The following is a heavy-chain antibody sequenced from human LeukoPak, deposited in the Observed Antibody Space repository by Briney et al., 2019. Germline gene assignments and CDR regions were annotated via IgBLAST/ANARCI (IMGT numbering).Heavy chain of an antibody. CDR3: AKADGIAVAGTYFVY. J-gene: IGHJ4*02. Sequence: GGSLRLSCAASGFTFDEYAMHWVRHAPGKGLEWVSGISWNSGSIGYADSVKGRFTISRDNAKHSLYLQMNSLRAEDMALYYCAKADGIAVAGTYFVYWGQGTLVSVSS. CDR2: ISWNSGSI. CDR1: GFTFDEYA. V-gene: IGHV3-9*03. D-gene: IGHD6-19*01.